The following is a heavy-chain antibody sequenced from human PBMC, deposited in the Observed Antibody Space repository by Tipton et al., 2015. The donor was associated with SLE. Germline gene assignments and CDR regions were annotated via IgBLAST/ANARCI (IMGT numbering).Heavy chain of an antibody. V-gene: IGHV4-59*12. D-gene: IGHD7-27*01. CDR3: ARETSWVDY. J-gene: IGHJ4*02. Sequence: TLSLTCYVTGVSISNYYWTWIRQSPGKGLEWIGSVYYSGNTHYNPSLKSRVTISVDTSKNQFSLKLTSLTAADTAVYYCARETSWVDYWGQGTLVTVSS. CDR1: GVSISNYY. CDR2: VYYSGNT.